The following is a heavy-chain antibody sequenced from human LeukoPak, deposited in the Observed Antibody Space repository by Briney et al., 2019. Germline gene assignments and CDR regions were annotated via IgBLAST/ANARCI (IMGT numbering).Heavy chain of an antibody. D-gene: IGHD6-13*01. J-gene: IGHJ5*02. Sequence: ASVKVSCKASGYTFTSYAMNWVRQAPGQGLEWMGSINTNTGNPTYAQGFTGRFVFSLDTSVSTSYLQISSLKAEDTAVYYCARDSPYSSTWYYDGAADPWGQGTLVTVSS. CDR1: GYTFTSYA. V-gene: IGHV7-4-1*02. CDR2: INTNTGNP. CDR3: ARDSPYSSTWYYDGAADP.